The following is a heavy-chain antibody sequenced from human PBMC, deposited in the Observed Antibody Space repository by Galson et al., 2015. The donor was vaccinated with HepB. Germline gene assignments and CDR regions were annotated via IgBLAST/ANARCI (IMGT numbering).Heavy chain of an antibody. Sequence: SLRLSCAASGFSFISHSMNWVRHSPGKGLEWLAYISPGGTKYYADSARGRFTLSRDNAQKSMYLHMSSLRVEDTSIYYCARNPASYDYYNMDVWGQGTTVTVSS. V-gene: IGHV3-48*01. J-gene: IGHJ6*02. D-gene: IGHD6-25*01. CDR2: ISPGGTK. CDR3: ARNPASYDYYNMDV. CDR1: GFSFISHS.